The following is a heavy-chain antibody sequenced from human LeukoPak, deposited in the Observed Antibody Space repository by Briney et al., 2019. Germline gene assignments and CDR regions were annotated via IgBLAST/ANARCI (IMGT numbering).Heavy chain of an antibody. V-gene: IGHV3-21*01. CDR1: GFTFSSYS. J-gene: IGHJ6*03. CDR2: ISSSSSYI. CDR3: ARDPKADYDYVWGSYRYNYYYMDV. D-gene: IGHD3-16*02. Sequence: GGSLRLSCAASGFTFSSYSMNWVRQAPGKGLEWVSSISSSSSYIYYADSVKGRFTISRDNAKNSLYLQMNSLRAEDTAVYHCARDPKADYDYVWGSYRYNYYYMDVWGKGTTVTVSS.